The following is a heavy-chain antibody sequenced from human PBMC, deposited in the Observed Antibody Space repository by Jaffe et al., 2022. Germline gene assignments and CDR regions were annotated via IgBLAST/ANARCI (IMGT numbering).Heavy chain of an antibody. CDR2: ISGSGGST. D-gene: IGHD2-2*01. CDR1: GFTFSSYA. J-gene: IGHJ6*03. Sequence: EVQLLESGGGLVQPGGSLRLSCAASGFTFSSYAMSWVRQAPGKGLEWVSAISGSGGSTYYADSVKGRFTISRDNSKNTLYLQMNSLRAEDTAVYYCAKGGDGLLPSRGCSSTSCLLSRQNYYYYYYMDVWGKGTTVTVSS. V-gene: IGHV3-23*01. CDR3: AKGGDGLLPSRGCSSTSCLLSRQNYYYYYYMDV.